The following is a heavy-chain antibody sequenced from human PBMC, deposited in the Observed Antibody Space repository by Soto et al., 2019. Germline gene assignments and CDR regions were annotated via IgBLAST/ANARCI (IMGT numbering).Heavy chain of an antibody. V-gene: IGHV4-34*01. Sequence: PWATLSLTCAVYGGSVNGYYSNWIRQPPGKGLEWIGEINHTGGTHYNPSLKSRVTMSVDTSKNQFSLRLSSVTAADTAIYYCATRITVFGLLIPPFDSWGQGTQVTAS. J-gene: IGHJ4*02. CDR3: ATRITVFGLLIPPFDS. D-gene: IGHD3-3*01. CDR1: GGSVNGYY. CDR2: INHTGGT.